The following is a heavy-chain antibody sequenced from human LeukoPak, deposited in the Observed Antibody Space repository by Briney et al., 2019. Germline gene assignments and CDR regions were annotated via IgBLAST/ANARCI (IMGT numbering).Heavy chain of an antibody. J-gene: IGHJ5*02. V-gene: IGHV4-61*01. CDR1: GGSVSSGSYY. Sequence: KPSETLSLTCTVSGGSVSSGSYYWSWIRQPPGKGLEWIGYIYYSGSTNYNPSLKSRVTISVDTSKNQFSLKLSSVTAADTAVYYCARSGYCSSTSCYRIGWFDPWGQGTLVTVSS. CDR2: IYYSGST. CDR3: ARSGYCSSTSCYRIGWFDP. D-gene: IGHD2-2*01.